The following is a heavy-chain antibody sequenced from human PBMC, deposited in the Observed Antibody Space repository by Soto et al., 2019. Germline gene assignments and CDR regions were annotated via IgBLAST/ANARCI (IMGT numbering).Heavy chain of an antibody. Sequence: SETLSLTCTVSGGSISGYYWSWIRQPPGKGLEWIGNVYYSGGAKYNPSVKRRVSISVDTSKNQFSLNLSSVTAADTAVYYCTRDGDGRMTTNPYYYYGMDVWGPGITVTV. J-gene: IGHJ6*02. D-gene: IGHD2-21*02. CDR3: TRDGDGRMTTNPYYYYGMDV. V-gene: IGHV4-59*01. CDR2: VYYSGGA. CDR1: GGSISGYY.